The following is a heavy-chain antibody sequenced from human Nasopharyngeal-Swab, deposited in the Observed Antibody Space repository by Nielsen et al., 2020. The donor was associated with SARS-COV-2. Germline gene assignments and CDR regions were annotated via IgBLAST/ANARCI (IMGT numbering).Heavy chain of an antibody. J-gene: IGHJ4*02. CDR2: INPNSGGT. Sequence: SVRQAPGQGLEWMGRINPNSGGTNYAQKFQGRVTMTRDTSISTAYMELSRLRSDDTAVYYCARGPYYGDYFDYWGQGTLVTVSS. D-gene: IGHD3-10*01. CDR3: ARGPYYGDYFDY. V-gene: IGHV1-2*06.